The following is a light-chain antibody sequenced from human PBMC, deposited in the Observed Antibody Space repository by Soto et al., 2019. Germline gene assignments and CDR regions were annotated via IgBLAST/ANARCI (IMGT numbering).Light chain of an antibody. CDR3: QQYNDWPPT. CDR2: GAS. CDR1: QSVRSN. J-gene: IGKJ1*01. V-gene: IGKV3-15*01. Sequence: EGVMTQSPATLSASPGEIDNLSCRASQSVRSNLAWYQQKPGQAPRLLIYGASTRATGIPARFSGSGSGTEFTLSIGSLQSEDFAVYYCQQYNDWPPTFGQGTKV.